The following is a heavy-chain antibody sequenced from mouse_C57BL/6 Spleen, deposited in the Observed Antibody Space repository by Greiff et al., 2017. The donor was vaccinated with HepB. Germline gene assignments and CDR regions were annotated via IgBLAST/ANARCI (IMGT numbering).Heavy chain of an antibody. CDR1: GYTFTSYW. Sequence: VQLQQPGAELVKPGASVKMSCKASGYTFTSYWITWVKQRPGQGLEWIGDIYPGSGSTNYNEKFKSKATLTVDTSSSTAYMQLSSLTSEDSAVYYCARRGDIYYGHGGDYWGQGTTLTVSS. CDR3: ARRGDIYYGHGGDY. D-gene: IGHD2-2*01. CDR2: IYPGSGST. J-gene: IGHJ2*01. V-gene: IGHV1-55*01.